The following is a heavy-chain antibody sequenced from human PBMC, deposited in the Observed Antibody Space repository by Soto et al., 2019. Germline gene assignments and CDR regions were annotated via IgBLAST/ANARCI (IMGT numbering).Heavy chain of an antibody. CDR3: ARGRAAVTTGFDY. CDR2: INHSGST. D-gene: IGHD4-17*01. J-gene: IGHJ4*02. Sequence: SETLSLTCAVYGGSFSGYYLSWMRQPPGKGLEWIGEINHSGSTNYNPSLKSRVTISVDTSKNQFSLKLSSVTAADTAVYYCARGRAAVTTGFDYWGQGTLVTVYS. CDR1: GGSFSGYY. V-gene: IGHV4-34*01.